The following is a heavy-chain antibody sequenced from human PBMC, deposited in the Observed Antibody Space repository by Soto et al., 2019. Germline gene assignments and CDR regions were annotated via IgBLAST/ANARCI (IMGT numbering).Heavy chain of an antibody. J-gene: IGHJ4*02. V-gene: IGHV3-53*01. CDR1: GFSVSSNY. CDR2: IYSGGDT. CDR3: ARDPFSQYSHETSGFQR. Sequence: GSLRLSCSASGFSVSSNYMNWVRQAPGKGLEWVSVIYSGGDTHYTDSVKGRFTVSRDKSENTVFLEMKSLRAEDTGIYYCARDPFSQYSHETSGFQRWGLGTLVTVSS. D-gene: IGHD1-7*01.